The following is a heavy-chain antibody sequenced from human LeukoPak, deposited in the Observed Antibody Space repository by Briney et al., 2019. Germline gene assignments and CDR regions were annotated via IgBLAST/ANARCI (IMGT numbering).Heavy chain of an antibody. V-gene: IGHV4-34*01. CDR1: GGSFSGYY. CDR2: INHSGST. D-gene: IGHD3-3*01. J-gene: IGHJ5*02. Sequence: SETLSLTCAVYGGSFSGYYWSWIRQPPGKGLEWIGEINHSGSTNYNPSLKSRVTISVDTSKNQFSLKLSSVTAADTAVYYCARGARTIRFNWFDPWGQGTLVTVSP. CDR3: ARGARTIRFNWFDP.